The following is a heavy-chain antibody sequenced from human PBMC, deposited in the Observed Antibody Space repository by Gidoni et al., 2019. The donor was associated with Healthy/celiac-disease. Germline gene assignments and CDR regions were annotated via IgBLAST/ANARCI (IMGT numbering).Heavy chain of an antibody. J-gene: IGHJ4*02. CDR3: ARGGTMIVVVISDY. D-gene: IGHD3-22*01. V-gene: IGHV1-2*02. CDR2: INPNSGGT. Sequence: GWINPNSGGTNYAQKFQGRVTMTRDTSISTAYMELSRLRSDDTAVYYCARGGTMIVVVISDYWGQGTLVTVSS.